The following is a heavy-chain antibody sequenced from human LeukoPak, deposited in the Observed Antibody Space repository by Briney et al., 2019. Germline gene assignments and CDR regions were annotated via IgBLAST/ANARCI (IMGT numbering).Heavy chain of an antibody. CDR2: IRYDGSNK. D-gene: IGHD6-6*01. CDR3: AKEQTYRGGLYSSSPFDY. V-gene: IGHV3-30*02. Sequence: GESLRLPCAASGFTFSSYGMHWVRQAPGKGLEWVAFIRYDGSNKYYADSVKGRFTISRDNSKNTLYLQMNSLRAEDTAVYYCAKEQTYRGGLYSSSPFDYWGQGTLVTVSS. CDR1: GFTFSSYG. J-gene: IGHJ4*02.